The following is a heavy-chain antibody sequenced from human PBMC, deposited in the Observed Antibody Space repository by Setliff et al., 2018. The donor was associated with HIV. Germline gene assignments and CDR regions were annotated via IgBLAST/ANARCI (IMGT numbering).Heavy chain of an antibody. J-gene: IGHJ4*02. CDR2: VNPYSGNS. CDR1: GYTFATYD. V-gene: IGHV1-8*02. CDR3: ARGYASGSGRYYYDY. D-gene: IGHD3-16*01. Sequence: WASVKVSCKPSGYTFATYDINWVRQAAGQGLEWLGWVNPYSGNSGYAQKFHGRLTMTRDTSRGTAHMELRSLRSDDTAVYFCARGYASGSGRYYYDYWGQGTLVTVSS.